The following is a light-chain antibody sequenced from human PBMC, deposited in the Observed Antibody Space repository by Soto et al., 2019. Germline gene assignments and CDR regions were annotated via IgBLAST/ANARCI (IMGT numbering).Light chain of an antibody. CDR2: EGS. V-gene: IGLV2-23*01. CDR3: CSYAGSSTYV. Sequence: QSALAQPASVSGSPGQSITISCTGTSNDVGSYDLVSWYQQHPGKAPKLMIYEGSKWPSGVSNRFSGSKSGNTASLTISGLLAEDEADYYCCSYAGSSTYVFGTVTKLTVL. J-gene: IGLJ1*01. CDR1: SNDVGSYDL.